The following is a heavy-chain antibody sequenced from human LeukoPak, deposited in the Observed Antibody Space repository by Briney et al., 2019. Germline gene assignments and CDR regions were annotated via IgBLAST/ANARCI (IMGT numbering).Heavy chain of an antibody. CDR2: IIPIFGTA. Sequence: SVKVSCKASGGTFSSYAISWVRQAPGQELEWMGGIIPIFGTANYAQKFQGSVTITADESTSTAYIEQSSLRSEDTAVYYCARDLGYCSSTSCYGDSDWFDPWGQGTLVTVSS. V-gene: IGHV1-69*13. D-gene: IGHD2-2*01. CDR3: ARDLGYCSSTSCYGDSDWFDP. J-gene: IGHJ5*02. CDR1: GGTFSSYA.